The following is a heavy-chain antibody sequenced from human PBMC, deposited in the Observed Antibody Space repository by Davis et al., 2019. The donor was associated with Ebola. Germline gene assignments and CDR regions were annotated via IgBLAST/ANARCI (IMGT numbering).Heavy chain of an antibody. CDR1: GYIFTSYA. D-gene: IGHD6-6*01. V-gene: IGHV1-3*01. J-gene: IGHJ4*02. CDR3: ARGWDSSSSDY. CDR2: INAGNGDT. Sequence: ASVKVSCKASGYIFTSYAMHWVRQAPGQRLEWMGWINAGNGDTKYSQKFRDRVTITRDTSASTSYMELSSLRSDDTAVYYCARGWDSSSSDYWGQGTLVTVSS.